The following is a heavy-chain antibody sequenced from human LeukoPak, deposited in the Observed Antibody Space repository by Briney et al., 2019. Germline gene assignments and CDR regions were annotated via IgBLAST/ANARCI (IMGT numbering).Heavy chain of an antibody. CDR2: INGDGRNI. D-gene: IGHD3-22*01. V-gene: IGHV3-74*01. CDR1: GFTFSSYW. Sequence: PGGSLRLPCVASGFTFSSYWMHWVRQDPRKGLVWVSRINGDGRNINYADSVRGRFTISRDNSKNTLYLQMNSLRAEDTAVYYCAKGHGIQWLLAWGQGTLVTVSS. J-gene: IGHJ5*02. CDR3: AKGHGIQWLLA.